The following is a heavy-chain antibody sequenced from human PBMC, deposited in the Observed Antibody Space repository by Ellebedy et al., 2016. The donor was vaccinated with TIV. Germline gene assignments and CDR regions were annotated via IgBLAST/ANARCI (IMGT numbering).Heavy chain of an antibody. CDR1: GDSISSSHW. D-gene: IGHD4-17*01. Sequence: SETLSLXCAVSGDSISSSHWWSWVRQPPGKGLEWIGEIYHSGSTNYKPSLKSRVTISVDKPKNQFSLKLSSVTAADTAVYYCARVTSGDYYFDYWGQGTLVTVSS. V-gene: IGHV4-4*02. CDR3: ARVTSGDYYFDY. CDR2: IYHSGST. J-gene: IGHJ4*02.